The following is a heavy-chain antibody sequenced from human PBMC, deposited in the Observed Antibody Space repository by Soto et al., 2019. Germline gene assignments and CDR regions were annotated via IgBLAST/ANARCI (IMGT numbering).Heavy chain of an antibody. V-gene: IGHV4-61*01. CDR2: IYYSGST. CDR1: GGSVSSGSYY. D-gene: IGHD6-19*01. CDR3: ARERTGYSSGWVDYYYGMDV. Sequence: PSETLSLTCTVSGGSVSSGSYYWSWIRQPPGKGLEWIGNIYYSGSTNYNPSLKSRVTISVDTSKNQFSLKRSSVTAADTAVYYCARERTGYSSGWVDYYYGMDVWGQGTTVTVSS. J-gene: IGHJ6*02.